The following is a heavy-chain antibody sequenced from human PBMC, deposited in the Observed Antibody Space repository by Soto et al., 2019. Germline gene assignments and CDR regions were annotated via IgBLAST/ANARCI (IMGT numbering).Heavy chain of an antibody. CDR2: ISSSGSTI. J-gene: IGHJ4*02. V-gene: IGHV3-48*03. CDR1: GFTFSSYE. D-gene: IGHD1-26*01. CDR3: ARDSGIVGATFDY. Sequence: GGSLRLSCAASGFTFSSYEMNWVRQAPGKGLEWVSYISSSGSTIYYADSVKGRFTISRDNAKNSLYLQMNSLRAEDTAVYYCARDSGIVGATFDYWGQGTLVTVSS.